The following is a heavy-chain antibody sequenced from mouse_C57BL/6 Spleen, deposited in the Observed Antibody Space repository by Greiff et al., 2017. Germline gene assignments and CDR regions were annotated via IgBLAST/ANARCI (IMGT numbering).Heavy chain of an antibody. CDR3: ARRYSSIDWYFDV. Sequence: QVQLQQSGAELMKPGASVKLSCKATGYTFTGYWIEWVKQRPGHGLEWIGEILPGSGSTNYYEKFKGKATFTADTSSNTAYMRLSSLTTEDSAIYYCARRYSSIDWYFDVWGTGTSVTVSS. D-gene: IGHD2-5*01. CDR2: ILPGSGST. V-gene: IGHV1-9*01. CDR1: GYTFTGYW. J-gene: IGHJ1*03.